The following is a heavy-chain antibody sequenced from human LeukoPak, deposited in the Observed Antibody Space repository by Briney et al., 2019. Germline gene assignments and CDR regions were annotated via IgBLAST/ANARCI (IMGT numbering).Heavy chain of an antibody. D-gene: IGHD3-9*01. V-gene: IGHV1-18*01. Sequence: ASVKVSCKASGYTFTSYGISWVRQAPGQGLEWMGWISAYNGNTNYAQKIQGRVTMTTDTSTSTAYMELRSLRSDDTAVYYCARDSYYDILTGYPDWFDPWGQGTLVTVSS. CDR1: GYTFTSYG. CDR2: ISAYNGNT. J-gene: IGHJ5*02. CDR3: ARDSYYDILTGYPDWFDP.